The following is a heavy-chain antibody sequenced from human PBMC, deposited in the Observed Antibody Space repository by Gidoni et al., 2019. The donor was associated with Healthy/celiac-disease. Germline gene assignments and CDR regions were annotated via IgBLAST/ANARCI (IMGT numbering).Heavy chain of an antibody. CDR2: IWYDGSNK. Sequence: QVQLVESGGGVVQPGRSLRLSCAASGFTFSSYGMHWVRQAPGKGLEWVAVIWYDGSNKYYADSVKGRFTISRDNSKNTLYLQMNSLRAEDTAVYYCARDGGSGYYFDYWGQGTLVTVSS. V-gene: IGHV3-33*01. D-gene: IGHD6-19*01. CDR1: GFTFSSYG. J-gene: IGHJ4*02. CDR3: ARDGGSGYYFDY.